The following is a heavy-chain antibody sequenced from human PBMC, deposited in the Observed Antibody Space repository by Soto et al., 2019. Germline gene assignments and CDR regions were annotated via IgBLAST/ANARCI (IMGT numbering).Heavy chain of an antibody. J-gene: IGHJ6*03. CDR2: ISSSSSVI. CDR3: ARDLSWGSNWYYYMDV. CDR1: GFILSDCS. Sequence: GGSLRLSCATSGFILSDCSMNWVRQAPGKGLEWVSYISSSSSVIDYADTVKGRFTVSRDNARNSLYLQMNSLRAEDTAVYYCARDLSWGSNWYYYMDVWGKGTTVTVSS. V-gene: IGHV3-48*01. D-gene: IGHD7-27*01.